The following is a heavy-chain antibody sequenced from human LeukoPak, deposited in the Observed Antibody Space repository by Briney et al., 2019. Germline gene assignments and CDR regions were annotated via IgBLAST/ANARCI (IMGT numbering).Heavy chain of an antibody. CDR2: ISSGSGTI. CDR1: GVIFSSYS. D-gene: IGHD3-22*01. V-gene: IGHV3-48*01. Sequence: PGGSLRLSCAASGVIFSSYSMNWGRQAPGQGLEWLSYISSGSGTIYYADSVKGRFTISRDNSKNTMYLHMSTLRPEDTAVYYCAYSSGYYHWGQGTLVTVSS. J-gene: IGHJ1*01. CDR3: AYSSGYYH.